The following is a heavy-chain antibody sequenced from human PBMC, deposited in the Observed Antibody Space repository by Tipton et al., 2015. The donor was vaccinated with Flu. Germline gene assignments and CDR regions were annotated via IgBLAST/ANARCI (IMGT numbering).Heavy chain of an antibody. V-gene: IGHV4-59*13. CDR2: VSYSGIT. CDR1: GGSISSYY. J-gene: IGHJ2*01. CDR3: ARDQEGVTGSRWYFDL. D-gene: IGHD2-21*02. Sequence: TLSLTCTVSGGSISSYYWSWLRQPPGKGLEWIGFVSYSGITNYNPSLKGRVTISEDTSKNQFSLKLNSVTAADTAVYYCARDQEGVTGSRWYFDLWGRGTLVTVSS.